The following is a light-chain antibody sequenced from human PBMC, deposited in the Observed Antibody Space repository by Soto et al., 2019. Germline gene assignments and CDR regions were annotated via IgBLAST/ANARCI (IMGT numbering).Light chain of an antibody. CDR3: SSYTSSSTPRF. Sequence: QSVLTQPASVSGSTGQSITISCTGTSSDVGGYNYVSWYQQHPGKAPKLMIYEVSNRPSGVSNRFSGSKSGNTASLTISGLQAEDEADYYCSSYTSSSTPRFFGTGTKVTVL. CDR1: SSDVGGYNY. J-gene: IGLJ1*01. V-gene: IGLV2-14*01. CDR2: EVS.